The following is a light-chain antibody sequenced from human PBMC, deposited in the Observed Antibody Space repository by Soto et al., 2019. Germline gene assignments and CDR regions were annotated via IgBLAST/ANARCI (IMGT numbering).Light chain of an antibody. CDR1: SGYSNYK. J-gene: IGLJ2*01. V-gene: IGLV9-49*01. CDR2: VGTGGIVG. Sequence: QLVLTQPPSASASLGASVTLTCTLSSGYSNYKVDWYQQRPGKGPRFVMRVGTGGIVGSKGDGIPDRFSVLGSGLNRYLTIKNIQEEDESDYHCGADHGSGSNQKVFGGGTKLTVL. CDR3: GADHGSGSNQKV.